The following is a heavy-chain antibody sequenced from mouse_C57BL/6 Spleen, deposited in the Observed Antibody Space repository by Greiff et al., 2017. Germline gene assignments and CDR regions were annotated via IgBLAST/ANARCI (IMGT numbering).Heavy chain of an antibody. Sequence: DVMLVESGGGLVKPGGSLKLSCAASGFTFSSYAMSWVRQTPEKRLEWVATISDGGSYTYYPDNVKGRFTISRDNAKNNLYLQMSHLKSEDTAMYYCERESYDDPPWFAYWGQGTLVTVSA. CDR1: GFTFSSYA. V-gene: IGHV5-4*01. D-gene: IGHD2-3*01. J-gene: IGHJ3*01. CDR2: ISDGGSYT. CDR3: ERESYDDPPWFAY.